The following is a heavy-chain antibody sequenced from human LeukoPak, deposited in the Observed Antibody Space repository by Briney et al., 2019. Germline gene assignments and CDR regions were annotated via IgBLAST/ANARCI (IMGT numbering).Heavy chain of an antibody. CDR3: ARRRGFGVNTFDP. Sequence: PSETLSLTCTVSGGSISSSSYYWGWIRQPPGKGLEWIGSIYYSGSTYYNPSLKSRVTISVDTSKNQFSLKLSSVTAADTAVYYCARRRGFGVNTFDPWGQGTLVTVSS. CDR2: IYYSGST. J-gene: IGHJ5*02. CDR1: GGSISSSSYY. V-gene: IGHV4-39*01. D-gene: IGHD3-10*01.